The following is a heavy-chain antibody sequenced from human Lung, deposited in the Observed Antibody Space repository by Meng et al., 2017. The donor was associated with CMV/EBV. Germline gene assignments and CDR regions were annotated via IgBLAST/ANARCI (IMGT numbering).Heavy chain of an antibody. J-gene: IGHJ4*02. CDR3: ARHMALAGSRVVDS. D-gene: IGHD2-21*01. Sequence: SXTLSLXCVVSGDSTISANWWSWVRQPPGKGLEWIGEMSHSGSSNYDPSLKSRVSISIDKSKNHFSLNLISVTAADTAVYYCARHMALAGSRVVDSWGQGTLVTVSS. CDR2: MSHSGSS. V-gene: IGHV4-4*02. CDR1: GDSTISANW.